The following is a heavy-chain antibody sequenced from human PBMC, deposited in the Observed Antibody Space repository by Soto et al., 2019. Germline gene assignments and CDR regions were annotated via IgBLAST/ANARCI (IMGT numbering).Heavy chain of an antibody. Sequence: GGSLRLSCAASGFTFSIYAMHWVRQAPGKGLEYVSAISSNGGSTYYADSVKGRFTISRDNSKNTPYLQMSSLRAEDTAIYYCVNKGRGTYYLDYWGQGTLVTVSS. CDR2: ISSNGGST. CDR3: VNKGRGTYYLDY. CDR1: GFTFSIYA. J-gene: IGHJ4*02. D-gene: IGHD3-16*01. V-gene: IGHV3-64D*06.